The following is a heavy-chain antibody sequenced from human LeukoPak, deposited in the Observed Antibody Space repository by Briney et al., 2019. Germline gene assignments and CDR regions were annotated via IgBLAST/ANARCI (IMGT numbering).Heavy chain of an antibody. CDR1: GFTFSSYA. Sequence: GGSLRLSCAASGFTFSSYAMHWVRQAPGKGLEYVSAISSNGGSTYYANSVKGRFTISRDNSKNTLYLQMGSLRAEDMAVYYCARVGEATAFDYWGQGTLVTISS. CDR2: ISSNGGST. V-gene: IGHV3-64*01. J-gene: IGHJ4*02. D-gene: IGHD5-12*01. CDR3: ARVGEATAFDY.